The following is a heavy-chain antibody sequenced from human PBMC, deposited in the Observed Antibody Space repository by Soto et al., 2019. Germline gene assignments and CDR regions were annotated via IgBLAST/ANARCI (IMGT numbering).Heavy chain of an antibody. CDR2: ISGSGGST. J-gene: IGHJ2*01. V-gene: IGHV3-23*01. Sequence: EVQLLESGGGLVQPGGSLRLSCAASGFTFSSYAMSWVRQAPGKGLEWVSAISGSGGSTYYAASVKGRFTISRDNSKNTLYVQMDSLRAEDTAVYYCAKGIASKTRPLGKYFDLWGRGTLVTVSS. CDR1: GFTFSSYA. D-gene: IGHD6-13*01. CDR3: AKGIASKTRPLGKYFDL.